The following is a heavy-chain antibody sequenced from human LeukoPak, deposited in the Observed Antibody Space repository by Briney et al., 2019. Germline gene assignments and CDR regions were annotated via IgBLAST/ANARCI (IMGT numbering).Heavy chain of an antibody. Sequence: SQTLSLTCADSGGSISSGGYSWSWIRQPPGKGLEWIGYIYHSGSTYYNPSLKSRVTISVDRSKNQFSLKLSSVTAADTAVYYCARVRYYGSGSYYKTFIWFDPWGQGTLVTVSS. D-gene: IGHD3-10*01. CDR3: ARVRYYGSGSYYKTFIWFDP. V-gene: IGHV4-30-2*01. J-gene: IGHJ5*02. CDR2: IYHSGST. CDR1: GGSISSGGYS.